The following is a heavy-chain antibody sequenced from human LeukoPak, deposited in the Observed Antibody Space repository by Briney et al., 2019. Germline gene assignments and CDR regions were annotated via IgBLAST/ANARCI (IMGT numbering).Heavy chain of an antibody. CDR1: GYTFTGYY. V-gene: IGHV1-2*06. D-gene: IGHD3-10*01. CDR2: INPDSGGT. J-gene: IGHJ4*02. CDR3: ARGPSGSDY. Sequence: ASVKVSCKASGYTFTGYYLHWVRQAPGQGLEWMGRINPDSGGTNYAQKFQGRVTLTRDTSINTAYMDLRSLRFDDTAVYYCARGPSGSDYWGQGTLVSVSS.